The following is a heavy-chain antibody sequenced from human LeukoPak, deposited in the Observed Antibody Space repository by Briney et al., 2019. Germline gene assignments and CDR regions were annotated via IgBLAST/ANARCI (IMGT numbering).Heavy chain of an antibody. CDR3: ARHGRRRGAAYYYDSSGYYPNNWFDP. V-gene: IGHV4-34*01. J-gene: IGHJ5*02. CDR2: INQSGST. CDR1: GGSFSGYY. Sequence: PSETLSLTCAVYGGSFSGYYWSWIRQPPGKGLEWIGEINQSGSTNYNPSLKSRVTISVDTSKNQFSLKLSSVTAADTAVYYCARHGRRRGAAYYYDSSGYYPNNWFDPWGQGTLVTVSS. D-gene: IGHD3-22*01.